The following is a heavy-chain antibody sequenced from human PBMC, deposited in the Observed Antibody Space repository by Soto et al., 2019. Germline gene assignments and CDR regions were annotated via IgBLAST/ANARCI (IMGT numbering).Heavy chain of an antibody. J-gene: IGHJ5*02. D-gene: IGHD3-3*01. V-gene: IGHV4-30-2*01. Sequence: SETLSLTCAVSGGSISSGGYSWSWIRQPPGKGLEWIGYIYHSGSTYYNPSLKGRVTISVDRSKNQFSLKLSSVIAADTAVYYCVRGRGFGVVIIWFDPWGQGTLVTVSS. CDR3: VRGRGFGVVIIWFDP. CDR1: GGSISSGGYS. CDR2: IYHSGST.